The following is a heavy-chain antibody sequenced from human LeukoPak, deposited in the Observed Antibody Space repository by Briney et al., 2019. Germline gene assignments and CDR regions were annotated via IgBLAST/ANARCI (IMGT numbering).Heavy chain of an antibody. CDR1: NDSISPLY. V-gene: IGHV4-59*11. CDR2: IFYSGTT. Sequence: SETLSLTCTVSNDSISPLYWGWIRQPPGKGLEFIGYIFYSGTTNFNPSLKSRVTLSVDTSKNQFSLRLNSVTAADTAVYYCAREGLAAAGRGGDYWGQGTLVTVSS. D-gene: IGHD6-13*01. J-gene: IGHJ4*02. CDR3: AREGLAAAGRGGDY.